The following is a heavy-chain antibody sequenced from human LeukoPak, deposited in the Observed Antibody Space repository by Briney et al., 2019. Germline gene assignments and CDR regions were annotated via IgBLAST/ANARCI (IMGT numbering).Heavy chain of an antibody. CDR3: ATRVGHTTGWFDP. CDR1: GFTFSSYG. V-gene: IGHV4-34*08. CDR2: INHSGST. J-gene: IGHJ5*02. Sequence: GSLRLSCAASGFTFSSYGMSWVRQPPGKGLEWIGEINHSGSTNYNPSLKSRVTISVDTSKNQLSLKLSSVTAADTAVYYCATRVGHTTGWFDPWGQGTLVTVSS. D-gene: IGHD1-1*01.